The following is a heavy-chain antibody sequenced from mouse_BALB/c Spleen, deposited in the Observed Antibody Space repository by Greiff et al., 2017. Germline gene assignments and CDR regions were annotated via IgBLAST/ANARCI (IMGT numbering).Heavy chain of an antibody. CDR2: IDPANGNT. CDR1: GFNINDTY. Sequence: EVQLQQSGAELVKPGASVKLSCTASGFNINDTYMHWVRQGPEQGLEWIGRIDPANGNTKYDPKFQGKATITADTASNTAYLQLSSLTSEDTAVYYGAKGEGDFDYWGQGTTLTVSS. CDR3: AKGEGDFDY. J-gene: IGHJ2*01. V-gene: IGHV14-3*02.